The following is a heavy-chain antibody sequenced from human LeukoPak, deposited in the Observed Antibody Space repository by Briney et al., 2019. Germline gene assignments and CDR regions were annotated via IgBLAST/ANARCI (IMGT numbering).Heavy chain of an antibody. D-gene: IGHD3-3*01. V-gene: IGHV3-30-3*01. CDR2: ISYDGSNK. CDR1: GFTFSSYA. J-gene: IGHJ4*02. CDR3: ARADFGSGYYNY. Sequence: VGSLRLSCAASGFTFSSYAMHWVRQAPGKGLEWVAVISYDGSNKYYGDSVKGRFTISRDNSKNTLYLQMNSLRAEDTAVYYCARADFGSGYYNYWGQGTLVTVSS.